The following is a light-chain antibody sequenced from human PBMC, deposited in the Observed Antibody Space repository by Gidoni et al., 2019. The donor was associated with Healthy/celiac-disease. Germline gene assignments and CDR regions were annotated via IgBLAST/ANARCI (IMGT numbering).Light chain of an antibody. V-gene: IGKV3-20*01. Sequence: EIVLTQSPGTLSLSPGARATLACRASQSCRSSYLAWYQQKPGQAPMLLIYGASSRATGIPDRFSGSGSGTDFTLTISRLEPEAFAVYYCQQYGSSPPYTFGQGTKLEIK. CDR1: QSCRSSY. CDR3: QQYGSSPPYT. CDR2: GAS. J-gene: IGKJ2*01.